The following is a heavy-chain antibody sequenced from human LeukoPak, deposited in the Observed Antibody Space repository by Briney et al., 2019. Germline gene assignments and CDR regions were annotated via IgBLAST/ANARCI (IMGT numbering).Heavy chain of an antibody. CDR3: ARFGAAAAHPFDY. J-gene: IGHJ4*02. V-gene: IGHV4-61*02. D-gene: IGHD6-13*01. Sequence: PSETLSLTCTVSGGSISGGSYYWSWIRQPAGKGLEWIGRIYTSGSTNYNPSLKSRVTISVDTSKNQFSLKLSSVTAADTAVYYCARFGAAAAHPFDYWGQGTLVTVSS. CDR2: IYTSGST. CDR1: GGSISGGSYY.